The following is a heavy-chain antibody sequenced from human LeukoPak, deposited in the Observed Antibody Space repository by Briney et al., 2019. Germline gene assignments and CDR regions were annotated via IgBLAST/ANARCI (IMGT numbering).Heavy chain of an antibody. J-gene: IGHJ4*02. V-gene: IGHV1-69*04. CDR2: IIPILGIA. CDR1: GDTFSSYA. Sequence: SVKVSCKASGDTFSSYAISCVREAPGQGVEWVGRIIPILGIANYAQKYQCRVTITADKSTSTAYMELSSLRSEDTAVYYCARDTDYYDSSGYSPSPFDSFDYWGQGTLVTVSS. D-gene: IGHD3-22*01. CDR3: ARDTDYYDSSGYSPSPFDSFDY.